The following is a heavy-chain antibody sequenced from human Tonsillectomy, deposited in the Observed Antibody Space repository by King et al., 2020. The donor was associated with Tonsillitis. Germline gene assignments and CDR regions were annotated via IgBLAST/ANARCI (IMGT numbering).Heavy chain of an antibody. V-gene: IGHV3-30-3*01. CDR1: GFTFSSYA. J-gene: IGHJ4*02. CDR2: ISYDGSNK. Sequence: VQLVESGGGVVQPGRSLRLSCAASGFTFSSYAMHWVRQAPGKGLEWVAVISYDGSNKYYADSVKGRFTISRDNSKNTLYLQMNSLRAEDTAVYYCASEYLNLWFGESPGYFDYWGQGTLVTVSS. CDR3: ASEYLNLWFGESPGYFDY. D-gene: IGHD3-10*01.